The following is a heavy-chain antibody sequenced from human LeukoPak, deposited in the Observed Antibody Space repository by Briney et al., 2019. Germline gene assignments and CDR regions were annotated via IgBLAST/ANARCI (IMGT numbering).Heavy chain of an antibody. CDR2: ISGSGGST. J-gene: IGHJ3*02. Sequence: GGSLRLSCAASGFTFSSYAMSWVRQAPGKGLEWVSGISGSGGSTYFADSVKGRFAISRDNSKNTMYLQMNSLRAEDTAAYYCAKSIPRDIWGQGTMVTVSS. CDR3: AKSIPRDI. CDR1: GFTFSSYA. V-gene: IGHV3-23*01.